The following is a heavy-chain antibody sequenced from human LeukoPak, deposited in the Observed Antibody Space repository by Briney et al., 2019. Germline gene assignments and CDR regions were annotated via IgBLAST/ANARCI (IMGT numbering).Heavy chain of an antibody. CDR2: IYYSGST. CDR1: GGSISSGGYY. CDR3: VRINNRGIFGVVITRTQTFDI. Sequence: SETLSLTCTVSGGSISSGGYYWSWIRQHPGKGLEWIGYIYYSGSTYYNPSLKSRVTISVDRSKNQFSLKLSSVTAADTAVYYCVRINNRGIFGVVITRTQTFDIRGQGTMVTVSS. V-gene: IGHV4-31*03. D-gene: IGHD3-3*01. J-gene: IGHJ3*02.